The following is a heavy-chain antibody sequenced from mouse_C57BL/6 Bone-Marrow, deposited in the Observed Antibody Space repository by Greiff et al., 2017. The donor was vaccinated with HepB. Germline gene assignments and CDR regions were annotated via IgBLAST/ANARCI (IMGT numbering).Heavy chain of an antibody. V-gene: IGHV1-39*01. Sequence: EVQLQQSGPELVKPGASVKISCKASGYSFTDYNMDWVKQSNGKSLEWIGVINPNYGTTSYNQKFKGKATLTVDQSSSTAYMQLNSLTSEDSAVYYCASGAYGNYCSCFAYWGQGTLVTVSA. CDR2: INPNYGTT. J-gene: IGHJ3*01. CDR3: ASGAYGNYCSCFAY. D-gene: IGHD2-1*01. CDR1: GYSFTDYN.